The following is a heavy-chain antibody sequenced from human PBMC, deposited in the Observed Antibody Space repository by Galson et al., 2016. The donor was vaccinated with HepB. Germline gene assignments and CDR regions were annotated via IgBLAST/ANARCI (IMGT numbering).Heavy chain of an antibody. J-gene: IGHJ4*02. CDR2: IYDSGNT. CDR3: ARASGEMATSDFDS. D-gene: IGHD5-24*01. V-gene: IGHV4-59*02. CDR1: GGSVKSYA. Sequence: SETLSLTCAVSGGSVKSYAWSWIRQTPGRGLEWIGYIYDSGNTNYNPSLKSRVTLSIDTSKNLFSLRLTSVTAADTAMYYCARASGEMATSDFDSWGQGTLVTVSS.